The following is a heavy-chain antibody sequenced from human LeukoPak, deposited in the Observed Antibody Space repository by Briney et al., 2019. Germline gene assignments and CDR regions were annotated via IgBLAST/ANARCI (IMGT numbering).Heavy chain of an antibody. V-gene: IGHV1-46*01. CDR2: INPSGGST. Sequence: ASVKVSCKTPGYTFTGYYMHWVRQAPGQGLEWMGIINPSGGSTSYAQKFQGRVTMTRDTSTSTVYMELSSLRSEDTAVYYCARDWGTYYYGSGSVGAFDIWGQGTMVTVSS. J-gene: IGHJ3*02. CDR1: GYTFTGYY. D-gene: IGHD3-10*01. CDR3: ARDWGTYYYGSGSVGAFDI.